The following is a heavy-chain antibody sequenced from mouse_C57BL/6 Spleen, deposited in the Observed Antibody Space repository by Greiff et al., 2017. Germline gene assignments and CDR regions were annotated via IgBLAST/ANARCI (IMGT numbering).Heavy chain of an antibody. CDR2: IYPGDGDT. D-gene: IGHD2-4*01. V-gene: IGHV1-80*01. CDR3: ARSGYDYNVSPWFAY. J-gene: IGHJ3*01. CDR1: GYAFSSYW. Sequence: VQLQQSGAELVKPGASVKISCKASGYAFSSYWMNLVKQRPGKGLEWIGQIYPGDGDTNYNGKFKGKATLTGDESSSTAYMQLRNLTSEDAAVYFCARSGYDYNVSPWFAYWGQGTLVTVSA.